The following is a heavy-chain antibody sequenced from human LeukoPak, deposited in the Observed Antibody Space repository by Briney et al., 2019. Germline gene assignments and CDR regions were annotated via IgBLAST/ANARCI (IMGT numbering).Heavy chain of an antibody. CDR3: ARVYDFWSGYWGNWFDP. V-gene: IGHV1-2*02. CDR1: GYTFTGYY. D-gene: IGHD3-3*01. CDR2: INPNSGGT. J-gene: IGHJ5*02. Sequence: ASAKVSCKASGYTFTGYYMHWVRQAPGQGLEWMGWINPNSGGTNYAQKFQGRVTMTRDTSISTAYMELSRLRSDDTAVYYCARVYDFWSGYWGNWFDPWGQGTLVTVSS.